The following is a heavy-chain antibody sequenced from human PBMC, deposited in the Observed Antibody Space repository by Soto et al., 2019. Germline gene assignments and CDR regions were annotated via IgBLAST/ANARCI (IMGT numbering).Heavy chain of an antibody. CDR2: ISSGGDT. V-gene: IGHV3-23*01. CDR1: GFTFSSYA. J-gene: IGHJ3*02. CDR3: AKDYSSGYYAFDI. Sequence: GGSLRLSFAASGFTFSSYAMSWVRQAPGKGLEWVSSISSGGDTYYADSVKGRFTISRDSSKNTLYLQMNNLRAEDTATYYCAKDYSSGYYAFDIWGRGTMVTVSS. D-gene: IGHD3-22*01.